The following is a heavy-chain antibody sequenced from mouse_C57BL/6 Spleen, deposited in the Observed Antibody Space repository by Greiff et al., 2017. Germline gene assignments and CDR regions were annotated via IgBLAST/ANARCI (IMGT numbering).Heavy chain of an antibody. V-gene: IGHV1-9*01. D-gene: IGHD2-2*01. J-gene: IGHJ2*01. Sequence: QVQLQQPGAELMKPGASVKLSCKATGYTFTGYWIEWVKQRPGHGLEWIGDILPGSGSTNYNEKFKGKATFTADTSSNTAYIQLSSLATEDAAIYYCARIWLRRGGLGCWGQGTTLTVSS. CDR2: ILPGSGST. CDR3: ARIWLRRGGLGC. CDR1: GYTFTGYW.